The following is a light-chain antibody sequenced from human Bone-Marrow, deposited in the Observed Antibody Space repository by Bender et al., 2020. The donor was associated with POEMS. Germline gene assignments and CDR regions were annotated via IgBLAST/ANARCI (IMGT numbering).Light chain of an antibody. CDR3: TSYGGSNNLRV. J-gene: IGLJ3*02. Sequence: QSVLTQPPSVSGTPGQSITISCTGSSSDVGSYNLFSWFQQHPGKAPKPLLSEVNKRPSGVPDRFSGSKSGNTASLTVSGLQVEDEADYYCTSYGGSNNLRVFGGGTKLTVL. V-gene: IGLV2-8*01. CDR2: EVN. CDR1: SSDVGSYNL.